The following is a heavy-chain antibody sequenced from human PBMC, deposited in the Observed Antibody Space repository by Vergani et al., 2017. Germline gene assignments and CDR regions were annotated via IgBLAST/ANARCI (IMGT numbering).Heavy chain of an antibody. V-gene: IGHV4-39*01. Sequence: QLQLQESGPGLVKPSETLSLTCTVSGGSISSSSYYWGWIRQPPGEGLEWIGSIYYSGSTYYNPSLKSRVTISVDTSKNQFSLKLSSVTAADTAVYYCARLGGDDDAFDIWGQGTMVTVSS. J-gene: IGHJ3*02. D-gene: IGHD2-21*02. CDR3: ARLGGDDDAFDI. CDR1: GGSISSSSYY. CDR2: IYYSGST.